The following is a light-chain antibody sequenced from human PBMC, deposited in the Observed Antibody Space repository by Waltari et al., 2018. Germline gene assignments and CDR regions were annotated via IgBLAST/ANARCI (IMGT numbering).Light chain of an antibody. CDR1: QRISSW. CDR3: QQYNSYSWT. CDR2: KAS. V-gene: IGKV1-5*03. J-gene: IGKJ1*01. Sequence: DIQMTQSPSTLSASVGDRVKITCRASQRISSWLAWYQQKPGKAPKLLIYKASSLESGVPSRFSGSGSGTEFTLTISSLQPDDFATYYCQQYNSYSWTFGQGTKVEIK.